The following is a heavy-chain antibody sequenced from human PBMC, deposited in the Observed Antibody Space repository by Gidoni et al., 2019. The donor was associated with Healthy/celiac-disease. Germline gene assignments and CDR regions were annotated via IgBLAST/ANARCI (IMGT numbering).Heavy chain of an antibody. CDR1: GYTFTSYY. CDR3: ARDFTEGGSFDY. D-gene: IGHD3-16*01. Sequence: QVQLVQSWAEGKKPGASVKVSCQASGYTFTSYYIHWVRQAPGQGLEWMGIINPSGGSTSYAQKFQGRVTMTRETSTSTVYMELSSLRSEDTAVYYCARDFTEGGSFDYWGQGTLSPSPQ. J-gene: IGHJ4*02. V-gene: IGHV1-46*01. CDR2: INPSGGST.